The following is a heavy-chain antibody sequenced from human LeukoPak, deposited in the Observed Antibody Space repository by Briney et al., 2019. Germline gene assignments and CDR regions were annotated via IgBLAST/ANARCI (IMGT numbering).Heavy chain of an antibody. D-gene: IGHD3-3*01. CDR1: GGSISSGGYY. Sequence: PSETLSLTCTVSGGSISSGGYYWSWIRQPPGKGLEWIGYIYHSGSTYYNPSLKSRVTISVDRSKNQFSLKLSSVTAADTAVYYCATERANELRFLEWKTADAFDIWGQGTMVTVSS. CDR2: IYHSGST. CDR3: ATERANELRFLEWKTADAFDI. V-gene: IGHV4-30-2*01. J-gene: IGHJ3*02.